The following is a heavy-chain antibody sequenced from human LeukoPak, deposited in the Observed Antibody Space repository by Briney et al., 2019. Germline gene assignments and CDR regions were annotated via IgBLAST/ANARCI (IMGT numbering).Heavy chain of an antibody. CDR1: GFTFSSYA. J-gene: IGHJ4*02. V-gene: IGHV3-23*01. CDR2: ISGSGGST. CDR3: AKDMRFDWTPYYFDY. D-gene: IGHD3-9*01. Sequence: GGSLRLSCAASGFTFSSYAMSWVRQAPGKGLEWVSAISGSGGSTYYADSVKGRFTISRDNSKNTLYLQMNSLRAENTAVYYCAKDMRFDWTPYYFDYWGQGTLVTVSS.